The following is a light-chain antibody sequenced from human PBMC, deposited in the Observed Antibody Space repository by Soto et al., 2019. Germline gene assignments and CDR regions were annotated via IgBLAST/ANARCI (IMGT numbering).Light chain of an antibody. CDR1: QSVDDH. CDR2: DAS. V-gene: IGKV3-11*01. J-gene: IGKJ4*01. Sequence: VLTQSPATLSLSPGERSTLSCRASQSVDDHLAWYQQKPGQAPRLLIYDASKRSPGIPARFSGSGSGTDFTLTIPTLAPEDVGVYYCQQGSPYFGGGTRV. CDR3: QQGSPY.